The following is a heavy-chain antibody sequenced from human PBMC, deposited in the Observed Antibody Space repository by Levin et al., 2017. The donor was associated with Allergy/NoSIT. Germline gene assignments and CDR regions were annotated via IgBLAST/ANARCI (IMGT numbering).Heavy chain of an antibody. Sequence: PGGSLRLSCAAFGFNLTSYWMHWVRQDPGKGLVWVSHIYSDGSITGYADSVQGRFYISRDTAKNTLYLQMNSLRVEDTAVYYCAISRSFDYWGRGTLVTVSS. CDR2: IYSDGSIT. V-gene: IGHV3-74*01. CDR1: GFNLTSYW. CDR3: AISRSFDY. J-gene: IGHJ4*02.